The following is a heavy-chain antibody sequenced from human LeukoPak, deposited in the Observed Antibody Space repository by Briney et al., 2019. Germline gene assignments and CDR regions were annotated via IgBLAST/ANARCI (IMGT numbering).Heavy chain of an antibody. CDR2: ISAYNGDT. J-gene: IGHJ4*02. D-gene: IGHD6-19*01. CDR3: ARDPSNTSGFYAYLDS. V-gene: IGHV1-18*01. Sequence: ASVKVSCKASGYTFTSHGISWVRQAPGQGLEWMGWISAYNGDTKYAQKTQGRVTMTTDASTGTAYMELRSLRSDDTAMYYCARDPSNTSGFYAYLDSWGQGTLVTVSS. CDR1: GYTFTSHG.